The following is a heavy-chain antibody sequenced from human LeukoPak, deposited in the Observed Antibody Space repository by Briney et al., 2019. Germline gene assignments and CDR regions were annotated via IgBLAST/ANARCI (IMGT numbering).Heavy chain of an antibody. V-gene: IGHV3-30*18. CDR3: AKGPSTTVTTFFDY. CDR1: GFTFSSYG. J-gene: IGHJ4*02. CDR2: ISYDGSNK. D-gene: IGHD4-17*01. Sequence: GGSLRLSCAASGFTFSSYGMHWVRQAPGKGLEWVAVISYDGSNKYYADSVKGRFTISRDNSKNTLYLQMNSLRAEDTAVYYCAKGPSTTVTTFFDYWGQGTLVTVSS.